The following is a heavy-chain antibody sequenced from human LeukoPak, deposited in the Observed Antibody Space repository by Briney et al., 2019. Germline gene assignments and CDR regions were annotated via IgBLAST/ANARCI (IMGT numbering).Heavy chain of an antibody. CDR3: ARVHSSSWYDWFDP. J-gene: IGHJ5*02. D-gene: IGHD6-13*01. Sequence: ASVKVSCKASGYTFTSYGISWVRQAPGQGLERMGWISAYNGNTNYAQKLQGRVTMTTDTSTSTAYMELRSLRSDDTAVYYCARVHSSSWYDWFDPWGQGTLVTVSS. CDR1: GYTFTSYG. CDR2: ISAYNGNT. V-gene: IGHV1-18*01.